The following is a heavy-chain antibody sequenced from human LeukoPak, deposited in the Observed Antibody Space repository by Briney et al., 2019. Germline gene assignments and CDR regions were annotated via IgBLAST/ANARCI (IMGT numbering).Heavy chain of an antibody. CDR3: TTEARITMVRGALSYYFDY. CDR1: GFTFSNAW. Sequence: PGGSLRLSCAASGFTFSNAWMSWVRQAPGKGLEWVGRIKSKTDGGTTDYAAPVKGRFTISRDDSKNTLYLQMNSLKTEDTAVYYCTTEARITMVRGALSYYFDYWGQGTLVTVSS. CDR2: IKSKTDGGTT. J-gene: IGHJ4*02. V-gene: IGHV3-15*01. D-gene: IGHD3-10*01.